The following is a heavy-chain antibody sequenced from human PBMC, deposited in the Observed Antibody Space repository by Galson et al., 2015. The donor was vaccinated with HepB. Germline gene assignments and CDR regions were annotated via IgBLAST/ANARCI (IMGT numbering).Heavy chain of an antibody. J-gene: IGHJ3*02. D-gene: IGHD1-26*01. CDR1: GLSLRNTGMR. Sequence: PALVTPTQTLTLTCTLSGLSLRNTGMRVSWIRQPPGKALEWLARIDWDDQKFYNASLKRRLAISKDSSENHVVLTMTNMDPVDTATYFCARHGFRGTYYSALDMWGQGTVVTVSS. CDR3: ARHGFRGTYYSALDM. CDR2: IDWDDQK. V-gene: IGHV2-70*04.